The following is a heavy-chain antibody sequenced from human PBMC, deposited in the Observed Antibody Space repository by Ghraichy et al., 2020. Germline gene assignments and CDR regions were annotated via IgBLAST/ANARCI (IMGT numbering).Heavy chain of an antibody. Sequence: GGSLRLSCAASGFSFSSNRMNWVRQAPGKGLEWVSRINSNGSMTNYADSVRGRFTISRDNAKNTLFLQMNSLRVEDAAVYYCAKYINGAEWFGPWSHGTLVIFSP. CDR1: GFSFSSNR. V-gene: IGHV3-74*01. CDR2: INSNGSMT. J-gene: IGHJ5*02. D-gene: IGHD1-20*01. CDR3: AKYINGAEWFGP.